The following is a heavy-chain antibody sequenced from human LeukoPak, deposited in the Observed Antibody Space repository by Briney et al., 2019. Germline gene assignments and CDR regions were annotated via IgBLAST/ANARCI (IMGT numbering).Heavy chain of an antibody. CDR3: ARETRKNAAGGTDFFDY. J-gene: IGHJ4*02. V-gene: IGHV1-69*13. D-gene: IGHD6-13*01. CDR2: TIPLFDTA. CDR1: GGTFSNYA. Sequence: SVKVSCKASGGTFSNYAISWVQQAPGQRLEWMGGTIPLFDTANYAQKFQGRLTITADEPSSTAYMELSSLRSEDTAVYYCARETRKNAAGGTDFFDYWGQGTLVTVSS.